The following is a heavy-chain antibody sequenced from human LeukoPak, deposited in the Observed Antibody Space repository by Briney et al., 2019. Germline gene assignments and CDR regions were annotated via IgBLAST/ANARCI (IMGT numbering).Heavy chain of an antibody. D-gene: IGHD3-10*01. Sequence: GGSLRLSCAASGFTFGNHWMTWVRQAPGKGLEWLAHIKEDGSETAYVDSVRGRFTISRDSAKNSLYLQMGSLRDEDTAVYYCARDRGFFLFDYWGQGTLVSVSS. V-gene: IGHV3-7*01. CDR1: GFTFGNHW. J-gene: IGHJ4*02. CDR2: IKEDGSET. CDR3: ARDRGFFLFDY.